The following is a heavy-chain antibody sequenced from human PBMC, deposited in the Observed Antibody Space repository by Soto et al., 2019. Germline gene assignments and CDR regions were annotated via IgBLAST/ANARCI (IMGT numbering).Heavy chain of an antibody. CDR2: IFYTGSS. V-gene: IGHV4-61*01. Sequence: SETLSLTCTVSGGSVSGGSYYWSWIRQPPGKGLEWIGYIFYTGSSNYNLSLKSRATISVDTSQNQFSLKLSSVTAADTAVYYCARDRGFRHYFDSCDQGPLVTVSS. D-gene: IGHD3-22*01. CDR1: GGSVSGGSYY. J-gene: IGHJ4*02. CDR3: ARDRGFRHYFDS.